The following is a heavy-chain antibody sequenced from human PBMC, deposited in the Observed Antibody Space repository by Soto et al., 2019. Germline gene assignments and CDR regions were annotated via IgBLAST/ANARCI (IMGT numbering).Heavy chain of an antibody. CDR2: IYWDDDK. D-gene: IGHD6-13*01. CDR1: GFSFSTSAVG. CDR3: AHVYWAASGTRYYFDY. V-gene: IGHV2-5*02. Sequence: QITLKESGPTLVKPTQTLTLTCTFSGFSFSTSAVGVGWIRQPPGKALEWLALIYWDDDKRYSPSLKSRLTITXATFRXXVVVTMTNMDPVDTATYYCAHVYWAASGTRYYFDYWGQGTLVTVSS. J-gene: IGHJ4*02.